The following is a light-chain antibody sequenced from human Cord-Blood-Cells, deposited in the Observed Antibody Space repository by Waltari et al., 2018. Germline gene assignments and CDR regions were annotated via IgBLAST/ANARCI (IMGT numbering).Light chain of an antibody. CDR3: QQYYSYPRT. Sequence: AIRMTQSPSPISASTGDKVTITCRASQGISSYLASYQQKPGKDPKLLIYAASTLQSWVPSRFSGSGSGTDFTLTISCLQSEDFATYYCQQYYSYPRTFGQGTKVEIK. V-gene: IGKV1-8*01. J-gene: IGKJ1*01. CDR1: QGISSY. CDR2: AAS.